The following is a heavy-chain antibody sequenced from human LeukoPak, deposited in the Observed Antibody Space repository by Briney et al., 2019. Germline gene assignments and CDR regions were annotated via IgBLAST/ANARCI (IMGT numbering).Heavy chain of an antibody. D-gene: IGHD2-21*01. V-gene: IGHV1-46*01. J-gene: IGHJ4*02. CDR1: GYILANNF. Sequence: ASVKVSCKASGYILANNFMHWVRQAPGQGLEWMGLINPNLVTTSYAPKFQDRVTMTRDMSTSTVHMELSSLRSEDTAMYYCTRESPEYSLGLRTPSANDYWGQGTLVTVSS. CDR3: TRESPEYSLGLRTPSANDY. CDR2: INPNLVTT.